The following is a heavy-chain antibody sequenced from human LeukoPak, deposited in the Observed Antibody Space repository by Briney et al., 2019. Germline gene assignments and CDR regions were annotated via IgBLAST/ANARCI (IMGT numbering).Heavy chain of an antibody. CDR3: ARQHGSGSYYSRAIDY. D-gene: IGHD3-10*01. V-gene: IGHV5-51*01. CDR2: IYPGDSDT. Sequence: GASLKISCEASGYSFTTYWIGWVRQMPGKGLEWMGIIYPGDSDTRYSPSLQGQVTISADKSISTAYLQWSRLKASDTAMYYCARQHGSGSYYSRAIDYWGQGTLVSVSS. J-gene: IGHJ4*02. CDR1: GYSFTTYW.